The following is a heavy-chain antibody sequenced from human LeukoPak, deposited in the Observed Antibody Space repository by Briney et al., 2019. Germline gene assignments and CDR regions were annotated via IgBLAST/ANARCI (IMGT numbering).Heavy chain of an antibody. Sequence: GGSLRLSCAASGFTVSTNYMSWVRQAPGKGLEWVSVIYSGGSTYYADSVKGRFTISRDNSKNTLYLQMNSLRAEDTAVYYCARDKAAAGTDYWGRGTLVTVSS. CDR1: GFTVSTNY. D-gene: IGHD6-13*01. V-gene: IGHV3-66*02. J-gene: IGHJ4*02. CDR3: ARDKAAAGTDY. CDR2: IYSGGST.